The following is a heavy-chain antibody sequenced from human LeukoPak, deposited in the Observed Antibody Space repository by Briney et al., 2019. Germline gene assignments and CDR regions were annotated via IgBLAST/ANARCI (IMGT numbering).Heavy chain of an antibody. Sequence: GGSLRLSCAASGFTFSSYSMNWVRQAPGKGLEWVSSISSSSYIYYADSVKGRFTISRDNAKNSLYLQMNSLRAEDTAVYYCARVGDSYGSRFSDYWGQGTLVTVSS. V-gene: IGHV3-21*01. CDR2: ISSSSYI. J-gene: IGHJ4*02. CDR1: GFTFSSYS. D-gene: IGHD5-18*01. CDR3: ARVGDSYGSRFSDY.